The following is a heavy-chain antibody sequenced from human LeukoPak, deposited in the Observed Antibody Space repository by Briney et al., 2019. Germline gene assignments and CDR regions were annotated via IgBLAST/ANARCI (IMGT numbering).Heavy chain of an antibody. CDR1: GYSFTSYW. CDR2: IYPGDSDT. J-gene: IGHJ4*02. D-gene: IGHD3-9*01. V-gene: IGHV5-51*01. CDR3: ARHQSRGYDILTGYFPPLTPLFDY. Sequence: KFGESLKISCKGSGYSFTSYWIGWVRPLPGKGLEWMGIIYPGDSDTIYSPSFQGQVTISADKSISTAYLQWSSLKASDTAMYYCARHQSRGYDILTGYFPPLTPLFDYWGQGTLVTVSS.